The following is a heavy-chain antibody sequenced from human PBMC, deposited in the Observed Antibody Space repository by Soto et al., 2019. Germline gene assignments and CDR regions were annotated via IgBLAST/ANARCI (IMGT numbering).Heavy chain of an antibody. V-gene: IGHV4-4*07. J-gene: IGHJ4*02. CDR3: VRGLGGHDHLFEY. Sequence: QVQLQESGPGLVKPSETLSLNCTVSGDSIRKNCWIWIRQHAGKGLEWLGHIDSSGSTNYSPSPRSRVTMSVATSKNQFPLKLTSGTAADTAVYYCVRGLGGHDHLFEYWGQGTLVTVSS. CDR2: IDSSGST. D-gene: IGHD3-16*01. CDR1: GDSIRKNC.